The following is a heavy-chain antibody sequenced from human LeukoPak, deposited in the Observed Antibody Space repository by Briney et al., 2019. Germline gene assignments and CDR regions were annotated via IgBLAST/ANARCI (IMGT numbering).Heavy chain of an antibody. CDR2: IKQDGSEK. Sequence: GGSLRLSCTTSGFTFNTYWLTWVRQAPGKGLEWVANIKQDGSEKYYLDSVKGRFTISRDSAKYSLYLQMNSLRAEDTAVYYCARASYDYVWGNYRPPDYWGQGTLVTVSS. J-gene: IGHJ4*02. CDR1: GFTFNTYW. D-gene: IGHD3-16*02. V-gene: IGHV3-7*01. CDR3: ARASYDYVWGNYRPPDY.